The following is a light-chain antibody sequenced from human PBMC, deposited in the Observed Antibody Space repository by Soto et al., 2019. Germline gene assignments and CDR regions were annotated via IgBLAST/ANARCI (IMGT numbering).Light chain of an antibody. V-gene: IGLV2-14*01. CDR2: EVS. Sequence: QSALTQPASVSGSPGQSITISCTGTSSDVGGYNFVSWYQQHPDRAPKLMIYEVSNRPSGVSYLFSVSKCGNTAFLTISGHQAADEGDYYCGSRTANSYVFGAWTKITVL. J-gene: IGLJ1*01. CDR3: GSRTANSYV. CDR1: SSDVGGYNF.